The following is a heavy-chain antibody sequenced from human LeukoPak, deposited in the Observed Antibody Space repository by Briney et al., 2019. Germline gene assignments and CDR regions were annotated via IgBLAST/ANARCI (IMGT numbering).Heavy chain of an antibody. CDR3: ARGRLNSGYDPGFDY. D-gene: IGHD5-12*01. CDR2: IYYSGSS. Sequence: PSETLSLTCTVSGDSISNYYWSWIRQPPGKRLEWIGDIYYSGSSDYNPSLKTRVTMSVDTSKSQFSLNLNSVTTADTAVYYCARGRLNSGYDPGFDYWGQGTLVTVSS. V-gene: IGHV4-59*01. CDR1: GDSISNYY. J-gene: IGHJ4*02.